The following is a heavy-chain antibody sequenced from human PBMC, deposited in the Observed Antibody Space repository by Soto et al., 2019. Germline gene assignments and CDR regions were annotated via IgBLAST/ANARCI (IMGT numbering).Heavy chain of an antibody. J-gene: IGHJ2*01. D-gene: IGHD2-2*01. Sequence: EVQLWESGGGLVQPGGSLRLSCVGSGFTFINYAMNWVRQTPGKGLEWVSTISGGGDRTFDADTVKGRFTISRDNSKNTVNLQMNSLRADDTAVYYCARKVLGSTSRPDWWYFDLWGRGTLVTVSS. CDR2: ISGGGDRT. CDR1: GFTFINYA. V-gene: IGHV3-23*01. CDR3: ARKVLGSTSRPDWWYFDL.